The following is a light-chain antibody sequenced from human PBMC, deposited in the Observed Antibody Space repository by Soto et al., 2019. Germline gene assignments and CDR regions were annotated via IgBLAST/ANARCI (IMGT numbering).Light chain of an antibody. CDR1: QGLTSNF. J-gene: IGKJ1*01. CDR2: GAS. Sequence: EIVLTQSTGTLSLSPGERATLSCRASQGLTSNFLAWYQQKPGQAPSLLIYGASNRATGVPDRFSGGGSGTDFTLTISRLEPEDFAVYFCQQYVTAPRTFGQGTKVEIK. CDR3: QQYVTAPRT. V-gene: IGKV3-20*01.